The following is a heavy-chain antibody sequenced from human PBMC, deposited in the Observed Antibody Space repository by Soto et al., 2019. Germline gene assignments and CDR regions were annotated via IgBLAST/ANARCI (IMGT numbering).Heavy chain of an antibody. V-gene: IGHV4-30-4*01. Sequence: PSETLSLTCTVSGDSMRSGDYYRSWIRQSPGKGLEWIGYIYHSGSTYYNPSLQSSCFLSVDASKNQFSLSLSSVTAADTAVYYCARVSYETAAFDYRGQGTSVTVS. CDR1: GDSMRSGDYY. D-gene: IGHD6-13*01. J-gene: IGHJ4*02. CDR2: IYHSGST. CDR3: ARVSYETAAFDY.